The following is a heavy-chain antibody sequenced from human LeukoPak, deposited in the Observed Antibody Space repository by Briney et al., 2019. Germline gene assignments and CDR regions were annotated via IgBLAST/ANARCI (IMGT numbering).Heavy chain of an antibody. CDR1: GFTFSNAW. Sequence: GGSLRLSCAASGFTFSNAWMNWVRQAPGKGLEWVSTIHDSDDTTFYAESVKGRFTISRDNSKNTLYLQMNSLRAEDTATYHCSRDRSGSYYWGQGILVAVSS. CDR3: SRDRSGSYY. D-gene: IGHD1-26*01. J-gene: IGHJ4*02. V-gene: IGHV3-23*01. CDR2: IHDSDDTT.